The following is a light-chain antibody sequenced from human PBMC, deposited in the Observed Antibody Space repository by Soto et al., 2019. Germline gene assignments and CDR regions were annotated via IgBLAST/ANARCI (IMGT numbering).Light chain of an antibody. Sequence: QSALTQPASVSGSPGQSITISCTGTSSDVGGYNYVSWYQQHPGKAPKLMIYEVTNRPSGVSDRFSGSRSGNTASLTISGLQPGDEADYFCQSYDTGVVGLIFGAGTKVTVL. V-gene: IGLV2-14*01. CDR1: SSDVGGYNY. CDR2: EVT. CDR3: QSYDTGVVGLI. J-gene: IGLJ2*01.